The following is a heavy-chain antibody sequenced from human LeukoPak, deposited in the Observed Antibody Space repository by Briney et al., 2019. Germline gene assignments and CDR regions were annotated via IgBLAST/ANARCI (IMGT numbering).Heavy chain of an antibody. Sequence: GGSLRLSCAASGFTFSSYAMSWVRQAPGKGLEWVSAISGSGGSTYYADSVKGPFTISRDNSKNTLYLQMNSLRAEDTAVYYCAKSDCSGGSCYENYWGQGTLVTVSS. CDR3: AKSDCSGGSCYENY. CDR1: GFTFSSYA. J-gene: IGHJ4*02. D-gene: IGHD2-15*01. V-gene: IGHV3-23*01. CDR2: ISGSGGST.